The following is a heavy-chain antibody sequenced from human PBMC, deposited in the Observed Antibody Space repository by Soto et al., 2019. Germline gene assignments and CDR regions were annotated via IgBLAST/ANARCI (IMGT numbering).Heavy chain of an antibody. CDR2: IIPIFGTA. D-gene: IGHD3-16*02. Sequence: SVKVSCKASGGTFSSYAISWVRQAPGQGLEWMGGIIPIFGTANYAQKFQGRVTVTADESTSTAYMELSSLRSEDTAVYYCARVAHSIVYSYSDYWGQGTLVPVSS. CDR1: GGTFSSYA. CDR3: ARVAHSIVYSYSDY. V-gene: IGHV1-69*13. J-gene: IGHJ4*02.